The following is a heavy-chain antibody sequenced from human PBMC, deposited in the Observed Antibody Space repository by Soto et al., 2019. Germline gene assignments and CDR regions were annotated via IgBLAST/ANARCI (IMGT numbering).Heavy chain of an antibody. D-gene: IGHD3-22*01. J-gene: IGHJ4*02. CDR2: ISYDGNNE. CDR1: GFIFSAYG. Sequence: QVQLVESGGGVVQPGRSLRLSCAASGFIFSAYGIHWVRQAPGKGLEWVAVISYDGNNEHYADSVKGRFTISRDNSKNALFLKMSSLGAEATAVYDCGKETYYNVPTGYYVFDYWAQETLVPSPQ. CDR3: GKETYYNVPTGYYVFDY. V-gene: IGHV3-30*18.